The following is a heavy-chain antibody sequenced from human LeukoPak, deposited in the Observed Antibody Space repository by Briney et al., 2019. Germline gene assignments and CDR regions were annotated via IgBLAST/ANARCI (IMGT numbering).Heavy chain of an antibody. J-gene: IGHJ6*03. Sequence: GGTLRLSCAASGFTFSSYGMSWVRQAPGKGLEWVSAISGSGGSTYYADSVKGRFTISRDNAKNSLYLQMNSLRAEDTAVYYCARVQRGYSYNPLGYYYYYMDVWGKGTTVTVSS. CDR1: GFTFSSYG. D-gene: IGHD5-18*01. V-gene: IGHV3-23*01. CDR3: ARVQRGYSYNPLGYYYYYMDV. CDR2: ISGSGGST.